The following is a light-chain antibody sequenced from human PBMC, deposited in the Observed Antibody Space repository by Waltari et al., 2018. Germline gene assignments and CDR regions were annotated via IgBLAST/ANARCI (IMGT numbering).Light chain of an antibody. V-gene: IGKV3-15*01. J-gene: IGKJ4*01. CDR1: QTIVDN. CDR2: AAS. Sequence: ETVMTQSPATLSVSPGERVTLSCRASQTIVDNLAWYQQRPGQPPRLLIYAASTRATGVPARFSGCGSGTEFTLTISSLQSEDFAVYYCQQYRHWPLAFGGGTKVEI. CDR3: QQYRHWPLA.